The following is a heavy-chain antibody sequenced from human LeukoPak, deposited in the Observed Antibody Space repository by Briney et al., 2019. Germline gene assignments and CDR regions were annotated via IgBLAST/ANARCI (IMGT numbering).Heavy chain of an antibody. CDR2: INAGNGNT. D-gene: IGHD2-2*01. V-gene: IGHV1-3*01. Sequence: ASVKVSCKASGYTFTSYAMHWVRQAPGQRLEWMGWINAGNGNTKYSQKFQGRVTITRDTSASTAYMELSSLRSEDTAVYYCARGPAGYFYYFDYWGQGTLVTVSS. CDR1: GYTFTSYA. J-gene: IGHJ4*02. CDR3: ARGPAGYFYYFDY.